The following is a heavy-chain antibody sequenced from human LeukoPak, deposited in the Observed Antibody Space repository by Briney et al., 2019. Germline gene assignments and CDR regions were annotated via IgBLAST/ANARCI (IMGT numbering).Heavy chain of an antibody. CDR2: MNPNSGNT. CDR1: GYTFTSYD. J-gene: IGHJ3*02. CDR3: AGYSSSTDAFDI. V-gene: IGHV1-8*03. D-gene: IGHD6-6*01. Sequence: GAPVKVSCKASGYTFTSYDINWVRQATGQGLEWMGWMNPNSGNTGYAQKFQGRVTITRNTSISTAYMELSSLRSEDTAVYYCAGYSSSTDAFDIWGQGTMVTVSS.